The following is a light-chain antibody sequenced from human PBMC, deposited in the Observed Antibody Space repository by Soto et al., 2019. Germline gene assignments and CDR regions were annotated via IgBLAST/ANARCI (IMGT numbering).Light chain of an antibody. CDR3: QQYGSSPPIT. V-gene: IGKV3-20*01. CDR2: GAS. Sequence: IMLSQAPATLSLSPGESATLSCRASQSVSSSYLAWYQQKPGQAPRLLIYGASSRATGIPDRFSGSGSGTDFTLTISRLEPEDFAVYYCQQYGSSPPITFGQGTRLEIK. CDR1: QSVSSSY. J-gene: IGKJ5*01.